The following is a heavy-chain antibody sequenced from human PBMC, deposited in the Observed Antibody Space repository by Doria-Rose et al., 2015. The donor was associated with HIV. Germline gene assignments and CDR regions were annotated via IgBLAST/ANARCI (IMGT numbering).Heavy chain of an antibody. D-gene: IGHD3-3*01. J-gene: IGHJ4*02. CDR3: ARMGSYRELDY. CDR2: TYYTGTS. Sequence: QVQLQESGPGLVKPSETLSLTCSVSGASVSSRGYYWNWIRQVPGKGLESLGYTYYTGTSDYSPSLKSRLSMAVDTSKNQFSLKLSFVTVADTAVYYCARMGSYRELDYWGQGALVIVSA. CDR1: GASVSSRGYY. V-gene: IGHV4-31*03.